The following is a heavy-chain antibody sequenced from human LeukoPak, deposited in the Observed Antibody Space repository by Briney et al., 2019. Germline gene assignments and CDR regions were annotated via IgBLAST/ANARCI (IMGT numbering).Heavy chain of an antibody. CDR1: GYTFTGYY. D-gene: IGHD6-6*01. J-gene: IGHJ4*02. Sequence: ASVKVSCKASGYTFTGYYMHWVRQAPGQGLEWMGWINPNSGATGYAQKFQGRVTMTRDTSINTAYMELRSLRSEDTEAYYSANGLFRGSRSSYFDFSGQGTLVTVSS. CDR2: INPNSGAT. CDR3: ANGLFRGSRSSYFDF. V-gene: IGHV1-2*02.